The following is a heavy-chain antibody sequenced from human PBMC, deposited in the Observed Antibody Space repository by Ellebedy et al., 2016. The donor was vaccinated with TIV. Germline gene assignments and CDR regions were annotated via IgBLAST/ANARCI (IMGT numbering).Heavy chain of an antibody. CDR2: INPNSDGT. J-gene: IGHJ6*02. CDR1: GYTFTGYY. D-gene: IGHD3-3*01. V-gene: IGHV1-2*02. Sequence: ASVKVSCKASGYTFTGYYMHWVRQAPGQGLEWMGWINPNSDGTNYAQKFQGRVTMTRDTSITTAYMELSRLRSDDTAVYYCARDPPLEWFHHIPMDVWGQGTTVTVSS. CDR3: ARDPPLEWFHHIPMDV.